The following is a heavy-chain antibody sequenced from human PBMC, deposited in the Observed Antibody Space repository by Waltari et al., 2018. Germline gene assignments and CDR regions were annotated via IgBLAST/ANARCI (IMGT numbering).Heavy chain of an antibody. Sequence: QVQLQESGPGLVKPSETLSLTCTVSGGSISSHYWSWIRQPPGKGLEWIGYNYYSGSTNYNPSPKSRVTISIDTSKNQFSLKLSSVTAADTAVYYCARGWDGYNSPLDYWGQGTLVTVSS. CDR2: NYYSGST. CDR3: ARGWDGYNSPLDY. J-gene: IGHJ4*02. V-gene: IGHV4-59*11. CDR1: GGSISSHY. D-gene: IGHD5-12*01.